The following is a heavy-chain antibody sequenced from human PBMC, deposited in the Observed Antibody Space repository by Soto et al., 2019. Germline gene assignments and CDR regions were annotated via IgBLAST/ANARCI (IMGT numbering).Heavy chain of an antibody. CDR1: GFIFSAYS. J-gene: IGHJ4*02. CDR2: ISGSSGNTI. CDR3: ARNNFDY. V-gene: IGHV3-48*01. Sequence: EVQLVESGGGLVQPGGSLRLSCAASGFIFSAYSMNWVRQTPGKGLEWVSYISGSSGNTIYYADSVRGRFTISRDNAKNSLYLQMNSLRAEDTAIYYCARNNFDYWGQGILVTVSS.